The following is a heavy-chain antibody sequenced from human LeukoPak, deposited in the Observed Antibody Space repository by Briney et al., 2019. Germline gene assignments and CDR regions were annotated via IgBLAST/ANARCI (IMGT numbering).Heavy chain of an antibody. J-gene: IGHJ4*02. CDR3: ARQEVVVAAIDY. CDR1: GSSFTSYW. D-gene: IGHD2-15*01. CDR2: IYPGDSDT. V-gene: IGHV5-51*01. Sequence: GESLKISCEGSGSSFTSYWIGWVRQLPGKGLEWMGIIYPGDSDTRYSPSFQGQVTISADKSISTAYLQWSSLKASDTAMYYCARQEVVVAAIDYWGQGTLVTVSS.